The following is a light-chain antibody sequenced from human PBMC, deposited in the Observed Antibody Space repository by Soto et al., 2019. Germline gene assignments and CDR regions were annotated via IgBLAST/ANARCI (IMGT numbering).Light chain of an antibody. Sequence: QLVLTQSPSASASLGASVKLTCTLSSGHSSYAIAWHQQQPEKGPRYLMKLNSDGSHSKGDGIPDRFSGSSSGAERYLTISSLQSEDEAVYYCQTWGTGGCVFGGGTKVTVL. CDR2: LNSDGSH. CDR1: SGHSSYA. CDR3: QTWGTGGCV. J-gene: IGLJ3*02. V-gene: IGLV4-69*01.